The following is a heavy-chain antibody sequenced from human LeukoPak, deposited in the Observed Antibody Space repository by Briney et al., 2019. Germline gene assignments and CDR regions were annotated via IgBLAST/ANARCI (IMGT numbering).Heavy chain of an antibody. V-gene: IGHV3-23*01. CDR3: AKTDSSSWYVSNWFDP. J-gene: IGHJ5*02. CDR2: ISGSGGST. CDR1: GSTFSSYA. Sequence: VGSLRLSCAASGSTFSSYAMSWVRQAPGKGLEWVSVISGSGGSTYYADSVKGRFTISRDNSKNTLYLQMNSLRAEDTAVYYCAKTDSSSWYVSNWFDPWGQGTLVTVSS. D-gene: IGHD6-13*01.